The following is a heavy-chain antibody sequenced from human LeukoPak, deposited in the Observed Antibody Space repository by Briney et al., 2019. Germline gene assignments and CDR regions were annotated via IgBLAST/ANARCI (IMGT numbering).Heavy chain of an antibody. CDR1: GLTLSGYW. V-gene: IGHV3-74*01. D-gene: IGHD5-18*01. J-gene: IGHJ4*02. CDR3: ARARGNTYGYFEY. CDR2: TNGDASST. Sequence: QPGGSLRLSRAASGLTLSGYWMHWVRQAPGKGLVWVSRTNGDASSTSYADSVKGRFTISRDNAKSTLYLQMNSLRVEDTAVYYCARARGNTYGYFEYWGQGTLVTVSS.